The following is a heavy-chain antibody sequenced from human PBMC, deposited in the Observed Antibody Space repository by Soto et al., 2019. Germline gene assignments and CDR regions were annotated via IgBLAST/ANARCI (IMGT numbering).Heavy chain of an antibody. CDR3: AGDDTGIAGMDV. V-gene: IGHV3-11*01. Sequence: QVQLVESGGGLVKPGGSLRLSCAASGFTFSDYYMSWIRQAPGKGLEWVSYISSSGSTIYYADSVKGRFTISRDNAKNSLYLQRHRLRAEDPAVYYSAGDDTGIAGMDVWGQGTTVTVSS. CDR2: ISSSGSTI. J-gene: IGHJ6*02. CDR1: GFTFSDYY. D-gene: IGHD6-13*01.